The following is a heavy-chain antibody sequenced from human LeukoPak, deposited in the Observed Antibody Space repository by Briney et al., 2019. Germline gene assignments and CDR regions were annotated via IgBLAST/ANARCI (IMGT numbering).Heavy chain of an antibody. J-gene: IGHJ6*03. Sequence: SETLSLTCTVSGGSISSSRHYWGWIRQTPGKGLEWIGNIYHSGGTFYNPSLKSRVTISVDTSKNQFSLKLRSVTAADTAVYDCARVRVRYFTGGGDYMDVWGKGTTVTVSS. CDR3: ARVRVRYFTGGGDYMDV. CDR2: IYHSGGT. V-gene: IGHV4-39*07. CDR1: GGSISSSRHY. D-gene: IGHD2-8*02.